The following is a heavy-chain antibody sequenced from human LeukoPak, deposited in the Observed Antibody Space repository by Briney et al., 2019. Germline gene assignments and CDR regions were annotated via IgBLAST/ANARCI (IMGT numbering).Heavy chain of an antibody. J-gene: IGHJ4*02. D-gene: IGHD4-17*01. CDR1: GGTFSSYA. CDR2: FDPEDGET. V-gene: IGHV1-24*01. CDR3: ATVWGDYVADY. Sequence: ASVKVSCKASGGTFSSYAISWVRQAPGKGLEWMGGFDPEDGETIYAQKFQGRVTMTEDTSTDTAYMELSSLRSEDTAVYYCATVWGDYVADYWGQGTLVTVSS.